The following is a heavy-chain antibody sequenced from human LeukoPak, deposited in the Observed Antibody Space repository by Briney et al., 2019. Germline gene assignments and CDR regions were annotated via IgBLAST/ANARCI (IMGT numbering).Heavy chain of an antibody. CDR1: GYTFTSYY. Sequence: ASVKVSCKASGYTFTSYYMHWVRQAPGQGLEWKGIINPSGGSTSYAQKFQGRVTMTRDTSTSTVYMELSSLRSEDTAVYYCARVRQQLDGMDVWGQGTTVTVSS. D-gene: IGHD6-6*01. J-gene: IGHJ6*02. V-gene: IGHV1-46*01. CDR2: INPSGGST. CDR3: ARVRQQLDGMDV.